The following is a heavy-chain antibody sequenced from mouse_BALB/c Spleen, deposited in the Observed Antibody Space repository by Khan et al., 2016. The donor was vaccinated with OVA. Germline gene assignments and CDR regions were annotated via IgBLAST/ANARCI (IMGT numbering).Heavy chain of an antibody. V-gene: IGHV3-2*02. CDR2: ISYSGRT. J-gene: IGHJ2*01. Sequence: EVQLQESGPGMVKPSQSLSLTCTVTGYSITSDYAWNWIRQFPGNKLEWMGYISYSGRTSYNQSPKSRISITRDTSKNQFFLPLNSVTTADTATYDCPISLTITTMVATAFDCWVQCTTLTFSS. D-gene: IGHD1-1*01. CDR1: GYSITSDYA. CDR3: PISLTITTMVATAFDC.